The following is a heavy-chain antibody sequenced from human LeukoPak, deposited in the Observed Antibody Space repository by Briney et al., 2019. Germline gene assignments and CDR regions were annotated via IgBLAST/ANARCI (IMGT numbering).Heavy chain of an antibody. V-gene: IGHV1-8*02. CDR3: ARAIRYQLLSDY. J-gene: IGHJ4*02. Sequence: ASVRVSCKTSGYTFSTYDINWLRQAAGQGLEWMGWMNPNSANTGFAQKLQGRAAIPRDTSTATAYLELSGLTSEDTAVYYCARAIRYQLLSDYWGQGTLVTVSS. D-gene: IGHD2-2*01. CDR1: GYTFSTYD. CDR2: MNPNSANT.